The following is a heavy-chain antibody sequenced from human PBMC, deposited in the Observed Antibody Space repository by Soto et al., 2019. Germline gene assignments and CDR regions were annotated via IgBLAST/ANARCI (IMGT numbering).Heavy chain of an antibody. D-gene: IGHD3-22*01. Sequence: GVSLRLSCAASGFTFSDYYMSWIRQAPGKGLEWVSYISSSGSTIYYADSVKGRFTISRDNAKNSLYLQMNSLRAEDTAVYYCARDYYDSSGYYFDYWGQGTLVTVSS. CDR3: ARDYYDSSGYYFDY. CDR1: GFTFSDYY. V-gene: IGHV3-11*01. CDR2: ISSSGSTI. J-gene: IGHJ4*02.